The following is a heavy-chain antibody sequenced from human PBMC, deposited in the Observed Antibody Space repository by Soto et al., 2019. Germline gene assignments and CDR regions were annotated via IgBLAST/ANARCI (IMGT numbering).Heavy chain of an antibody. CDR3: ARGRYGDY. CDR1: GYDFTTYG. D-gene: IGHD1-1*01. CDR2: ISAHNGNT. J-gene: IGHJ4*01. Sequence: QVHLVQSGAEVKKSGASVKVSCKGSGYDFTTYGVTWVLQAPGQGLEWMAWISAHNGNTDYAQKLQGRVTVTRDTSTSTAYMELRSLRSDDTAVYYCARGRYGDYWGQVALVTVSS. V-gene: IGHV1-18*01.